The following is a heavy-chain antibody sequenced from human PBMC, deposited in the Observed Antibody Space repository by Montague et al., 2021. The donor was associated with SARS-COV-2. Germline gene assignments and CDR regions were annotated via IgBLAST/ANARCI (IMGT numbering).Heavy chain of an antibody. V-gene: IGHV4-61*10. CDR1: GGSVSSSSHL. CDR2: IHATGSA. J-gene: IGHJ5*02. Sequence: SETLSLTCTVSGGSVSSSSHLRSWIRQPAGKGVEWIGNIHATGSAKNXPSIKSRAIITEDTSNNQSPLRLNSMTAADTAVYYCTRDVVVVPASPAPTPFDPWGQGILVTVSS. CDR3: TRDVVVVPASPAPTPFDP. D-gene: IGHD2-15*01.